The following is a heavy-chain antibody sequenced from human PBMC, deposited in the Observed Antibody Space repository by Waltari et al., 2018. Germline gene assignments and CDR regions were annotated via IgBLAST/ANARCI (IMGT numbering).Heavy chain of an antibody. CDR2: IYTSGST. J-gene: IGHJ5*02. D-gene: IGHD3-10*01. V-gene: IGHV4-4*07. CDR1: GGSISSYY. CDR3: ARDQEYYYGSGSYCQDWFDP. Sequence: QVQLQESGPGLVKPSETLSLTCTVSGGSISSYYWSWIRQPARTGREWIGRIYTSGSTNYNPSLKSRVTMSVDTSKNQFSLKLSSVTAADTAVYYCARDQEYYYGSGSYCQDWFDPWGQGTLVTVSS.